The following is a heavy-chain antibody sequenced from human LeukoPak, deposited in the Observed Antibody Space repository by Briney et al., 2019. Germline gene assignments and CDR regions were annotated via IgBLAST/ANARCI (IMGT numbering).Heavy chain of an antibody. V-gene: IGHV1-69*13. Sequence: WASVKVSCTASGGTFSSYAISWVRQTPGQGLEWMGGIIPIFGTANYAQKFQGRVTITADESTSTAYMELSSLRSEDTDVYYCARGGRGEYSRHFYFDYWGQGTLVTVSS. D-gene: IGHD6-6*01. CDR1: GGTFSSYA. J-gene: IGHJ4*02. CDR2: IIPIFGTA. CDR3: ARGGRGEYSRHFYFDY.